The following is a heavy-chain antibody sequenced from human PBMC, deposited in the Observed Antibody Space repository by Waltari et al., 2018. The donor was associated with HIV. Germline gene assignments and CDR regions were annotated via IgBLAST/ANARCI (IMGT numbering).Heavy chain of an antibody. CDR3: ARRDGSGWDNYYYGMDV. D-gene: IGHD6-19*01. V-gene: IGHV4-39*01. CDR2: IYYSGST. CDR1: GGSISSSSYY. J-gene: IGHJ6*02. Sequence: QLQLQESGPGLVKPSETLSLTCTVSGGSISSSSYYWGWIRQPPGKGLEWIGSIYYSGSTYHNPSLKSRVTISVDTSKNQFSRKLSSVTAADTAVYYCARRDGSGWDNYYYGMDVWGQGTTVTVSS.